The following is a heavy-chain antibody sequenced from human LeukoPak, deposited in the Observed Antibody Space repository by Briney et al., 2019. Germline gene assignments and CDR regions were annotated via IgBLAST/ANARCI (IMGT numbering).Heavy chain of an antibody. CDR2: INPSGGST. J-gene: IGHJ4*02. CDR1: GYTFTSYY. Sequence: ASVKVSCKASGYTFTSYYMHWVRQAPGQGLEWMGIINPSGGSTSYAKKFQGRVTMTRDTSTSTVYMELSSLRSEDTAVYYCARDLWKDTYFDYGGQGNLVTVSS. V-gene: IGHV1-46*01. CDR3: ARDLWKDTYFDY. D-gene: IGHD1-1*01.